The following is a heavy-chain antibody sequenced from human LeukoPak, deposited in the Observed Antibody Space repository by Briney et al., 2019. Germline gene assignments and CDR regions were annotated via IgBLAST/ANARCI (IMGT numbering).Heavy chain of an antibody. CDR3: ARDFIGYIAVAGSWFDP. CDR1: GYTFTSYG. Sequence: RASVKVSCKASGYTFTSYGIIWVRQAPGQGLEWMGWISAYNGNTNYAQKLQGRVTMTTDTSTSTAYMELRSLRSDDTAVYYCARDFIGYIAVAGSWFDPWGQGTLVTVSS. J-gene: IGHJ5*02. D-gene: IGHD6-19*01. CDR2: ISAYNGNT. V-gene: IGHV1-18*01.